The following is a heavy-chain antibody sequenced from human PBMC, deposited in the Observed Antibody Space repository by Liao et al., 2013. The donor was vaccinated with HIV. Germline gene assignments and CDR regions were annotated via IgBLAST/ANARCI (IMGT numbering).Heavy chain of an antibody. CDR3: ARGVPPDT. V-gene: IGHV4-4*07. CDR2: IYPSGRT. CDR1: GASISGYF. D-gene: IGHD5/OR15-5a*01. J-gene: IGHJ5*02. Sequence: QVQLRESGPGLVKPSETLSLTCTVSGASISGYFWSWTRQTAGKGLEWIGRIYPSGRTDYNPSLRSRVTLSVDTSKNQFSLNLNSVTAADTAVYFCARGVPPDTWGQGTLVTVSS.